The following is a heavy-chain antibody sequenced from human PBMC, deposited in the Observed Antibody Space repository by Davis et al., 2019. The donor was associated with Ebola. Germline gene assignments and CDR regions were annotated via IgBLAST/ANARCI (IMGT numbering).Heavy chain of an antibody. Sequence: SGPTLAKPTQTLTLPCTFSGFPPSTSGVGVGWIRQPPGKALEWLALIYWNDDKRYRPSLKSRLTITKDTSKNQVVLTMTNMDPVDTATYYCARTPLGYDILTAEINYYYYYYMDVWGKGTTVTVS. CDR1: GFPPSTSGVG. J-gene: IGHJ6*03. CDR3: ARTPLGYDILTAEINYYYYYYMDV. V-gene: IGHV2-5*01. CDR2: IYWNDDK. D-gene: IGHD3-9*01.